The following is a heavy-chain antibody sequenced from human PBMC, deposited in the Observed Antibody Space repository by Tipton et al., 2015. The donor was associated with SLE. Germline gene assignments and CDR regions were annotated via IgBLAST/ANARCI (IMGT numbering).Heavy chain of an antibody. V-gene: IGHV4-39*06. CDR1: GDSISSSTYF. Sequence: TLSLTCTVSGDSISSSTYFWGWIRQSPGRGLEWIGSVYDNGDTYYNPSLKSRVTISLDTSKNQFTLSLRSVTAADTAVYYCGRHYGGSIDSWGQGTLVTVSS. J-gene: IGHJ4*02. CDR2: VYDNGDT. D-gene: IGHD3-16*01. CDR3: GRHYGGSIDS.